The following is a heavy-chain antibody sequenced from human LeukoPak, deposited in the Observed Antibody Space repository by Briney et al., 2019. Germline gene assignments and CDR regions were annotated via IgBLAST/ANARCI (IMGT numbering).Heavy chain of an antibody. CDR2: INGDGEYT. J-gene: IGHJ6*03. V-gene: IGHV3-20*04. CDR1: GFSFGGFY. D-gene: IGHD1-26*01. Sequence: GGSLRLSCEDSGFSFGGFYMHWVRQAPGKGLEWVSSINGDGEYTVYAASVKGRFTISRDNSKNTLTLQMSSLRAEDTALYYCAQRGAQGYIDVWGKGTTVIVSS. CDR3: AQRGAQGYIDV.